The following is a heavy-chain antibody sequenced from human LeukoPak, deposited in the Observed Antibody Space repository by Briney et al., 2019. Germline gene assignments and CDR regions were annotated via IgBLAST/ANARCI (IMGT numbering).Heavy chain of an antibody. J-gene: IGHJ3*02. D-gene: IGHD6-19*01. CDR2: ISAYNGNT. CDR3: ARDSLAGWDAFDI. V-gene: IGHV1-18*01. CDR1: GYTFTSYG. Sequence: ASVKVSCKASGYTFTSYGISWVRQAPGQGLEWMGWISAYNGNTNYAQKLQGRVTMTTDTSTSTAYTELRSLRSDDTAVYYCARDSLAGWDAFDIWGQGTMVTVSS.